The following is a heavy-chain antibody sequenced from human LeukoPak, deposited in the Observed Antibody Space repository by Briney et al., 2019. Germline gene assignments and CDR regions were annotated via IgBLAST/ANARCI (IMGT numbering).Heavy chain of an antibody. D-gene: IGHD3-22*01. Sequence: ASVKVSCKASGGTFSSYAISWVRQAPGQGLEWMGGIIPIFGTANYAQKFQGRVTITADESTSTAYMELSSLRSEDTAVYYCATSGGGIVVVITTEAFDIWGQGTMVTVSS. V-gene: IGHV1-69*13. CDR1: GGTFSSYA. CDR3: ATSGGGIVVVITTEAFDI. J-gene: IGHJ3*02. CDR2: IIPIFGTA.